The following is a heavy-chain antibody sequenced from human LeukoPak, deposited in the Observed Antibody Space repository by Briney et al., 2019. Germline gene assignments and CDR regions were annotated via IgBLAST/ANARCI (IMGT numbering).Heavy chain of an antibody. D-gene: IGHD6-19*01. CDR2: ISWNSGSI. J-gene: IGHJ6*02. CDR1: GFTFDDYA. CDR3: AKDIAPAVAGDYYYGMDV. V-gene: IGHV3-9*01. Sequence: GGSLRLSCAASGFTFDDYAMHWVRHAPGKGLEWVSGISWNSGSIGYADSVKGRFTISRDNAKNSLYLQMNSLRAEDTALYYCAKDIAPAVAGDYYYGMDVWGQGTTVTVSS.